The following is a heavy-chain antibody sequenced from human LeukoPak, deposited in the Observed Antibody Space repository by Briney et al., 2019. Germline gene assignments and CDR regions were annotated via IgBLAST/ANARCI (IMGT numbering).Heavy chain of an antibody. V-gene: IGHV3-74*01. CDR2: IKTDGSST. CDR3: ARGWGGNVWY. D-gene: IGHD3-16*01. Sequence: GGSLRLSCAASGFTFSSYWMHWVRQAPGKGLVWVSRIKTDGSSTNYADSVKGRFTVSRDNAKNTLNLQINSLRADDTAVYYCARGWGGNVWYWGQGAPVTV. CDR1: GFTFSSYW. J-gene: IGHJ4*02.